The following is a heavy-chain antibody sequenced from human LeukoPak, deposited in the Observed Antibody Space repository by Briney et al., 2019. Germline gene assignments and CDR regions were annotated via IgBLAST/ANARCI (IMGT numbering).Heavy chain of an antibody. D-gene: IGHD3-10*01. J-gene: IGHJ6*03. V-gene: IGHV4-59*01. CDR3: ASVEEGYGSGRRENYYYYYMDV. CDR1: GGSISSYY. Sequence: SETLSLTCTVSGGSISSYYWSWIRQPPRKGLEWIGYIHYTGSTNYNPSLKSRVTISVDTSKNQFSLKLSSVTAADTAVYYCASVEEGYGSGRRENYYYYYMDVWGKGTTVTISS. CDR2: IHYTGST.